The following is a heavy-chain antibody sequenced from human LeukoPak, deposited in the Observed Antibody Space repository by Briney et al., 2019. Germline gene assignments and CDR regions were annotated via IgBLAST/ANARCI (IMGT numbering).Heavy chain of an antibody. CDR3: ARGSVPGLFPRGSYWYFQY. CDR1: GFTVSSNY. J-gene: IGHJ1*01. Sequence: SGGSLRLSCAASGFTVSSNYMNWVRQAPGKGLEWVSVIYSGGSTYYADSVKGRFTISRDNSKNTLYLQMNSLRAEDTAVYYCARGSVPGLFPRGSYWYFQYWGQGTLVTVSS. V-gene: IGHV3-66*01. D-gene: IGHD1-26*01. CDR2: IYSGGST.